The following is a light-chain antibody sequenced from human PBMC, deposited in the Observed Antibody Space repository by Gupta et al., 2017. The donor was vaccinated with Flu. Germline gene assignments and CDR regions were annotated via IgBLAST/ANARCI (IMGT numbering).Light chain of an antibody. Sequence: PPSLSASVGDSVTITCRASESIRSYLHWQQQKPGKAPQLLIYSASRVQTQVPSRYSRCGSGTDLSLTIRTRQRKDFATYHSEQWDSTQHTFGQGTKLEIK. CDR1: ESIRSY. V-gene: IGKV1-39*01. J-gene: IGKJ2*01. CDR3: EQWDSTQHT. CDR2: SAS.